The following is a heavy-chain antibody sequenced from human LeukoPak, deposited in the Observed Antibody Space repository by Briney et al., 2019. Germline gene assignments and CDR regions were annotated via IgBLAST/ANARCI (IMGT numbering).Heavy chain of an antibody. V-gene: IGHV3-7*01. CDR2: IKQDGSEK. J-gene: IGHJ5*02. D-gene: IGHD3-3*01. Sequence: GGSLRLSCAASGFTFSSYWMNWVRQAPGKGLEWVANIKQDGSEKYYVDSVKGRFTISRDNAKNSLYLQMNSLRAEDTAVYYCARDTTEWSESNWFDPWGQGTLVTVSS. CDR1: GFTFSSYW. CDR3: ARDTTEWSESNWFDP.